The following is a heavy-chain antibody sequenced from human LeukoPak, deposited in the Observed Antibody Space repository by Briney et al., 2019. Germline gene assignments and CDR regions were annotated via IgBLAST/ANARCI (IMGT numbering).Heavy chain of an antibody. CDR2: IYPGDSDT. D-gene: IGHD3-22*01. V-gene: IGHV5-51*01. CDR3: ASARSGYYPFFDY. Sequence: GESLKISCKGSGYSFTSYWIGWVRQMPGKGLEWMGIIYPGDSDTRYSPSLQGQVTISADKSISTAYLQWSSLKASDTAMYYCASARSGYYPFFDYWGQGTLVTVSS. J-gene: IGHJ4*02. CDR1: GYSFTSYW.